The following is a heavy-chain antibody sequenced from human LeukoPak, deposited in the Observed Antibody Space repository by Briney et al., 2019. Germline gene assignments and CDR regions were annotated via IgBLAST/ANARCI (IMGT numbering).Heavy chain of an antibody. Sequence: GGSLRLSCAASGFTFSSSAMSWFRQAPGKGLEWVSVITGSGGNTYYADSVKGRFTISKDNSKNTVYLQMSSLRVDDTAVYYCAKAASSSWPSYYYGMDVWGQGTTVTVSS. CDR1: GFTFSSSA. V-gene: IGHV3-23*01. J-gene: IGHJ6*02. CDR2: ITGSGGNT. D-gene: IGHD6-13*01. CDR3: AKAASSSWPSYYYGMDV.